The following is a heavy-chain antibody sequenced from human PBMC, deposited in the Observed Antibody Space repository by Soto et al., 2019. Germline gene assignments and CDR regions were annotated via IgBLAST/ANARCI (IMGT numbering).Heavy chain of an antibody. CDR2: IYTSGST. CDR3: ARLLLYSTSGRGWFDP. D-gene: IGHD2-2*02. V-gene: IGHV4-61*02. Sequence: SETLSLTCTVSGGSVSSGSYYWSWIRQPAGKGLEWIGRIYTSGSTNYNPSLKSRVTMSVDTSKNQFSLKLSSVTADDTAVYFCARLLLYSTSGRGWFDPRGQGTLVTVSS. CDR1: GGSVSSGSYY. J-gene: IGHJ5*02.